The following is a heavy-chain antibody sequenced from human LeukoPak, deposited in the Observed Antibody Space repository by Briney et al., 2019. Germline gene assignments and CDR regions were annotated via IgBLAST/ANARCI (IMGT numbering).Heavy chain of an antibody. CDR1: GGSISSYY. CDR3: ARGGGYYGSGSYYNWFDP. J-gene: IGHJ5*02. Sequence: SETLSLTCTVSGGSISSYYWSWIRQPPGKGLEWIGYIYYSGSTNYNPSLKSRVTISVDTSKNQFSLKLSSVTAADTAVYYCARGGGYYGSGSYYNWFDPWGQGTLVTVSS. V-gene: IGHV4-59*01. CDR2: IYYSGST. D-gene: IGHD3-10*01.